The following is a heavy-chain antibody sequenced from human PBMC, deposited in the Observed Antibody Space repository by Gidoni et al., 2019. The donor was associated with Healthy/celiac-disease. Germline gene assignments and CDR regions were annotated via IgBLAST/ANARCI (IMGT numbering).Heavy chain of an antibody. CDR3: AREGVWVGGDCYDY. Sequence: EVQLVESGGGLVQPGESMRLPCAASGLPFSSYWMSWVRQAQGKGLEWVANIKQDGSEKYYVDSVKGRFTISRDNAKNSLYLQMNSLRAEDTAVYYCAREGVWVGGDCYDYWGQGTLVTVSS. CDR2: IKQDGSEK. J-gene: IGHJ4*02. V-gene: IGHV3-7*03. CDR1: GLPFSSYW. D-gene: IGHD2-21*01.